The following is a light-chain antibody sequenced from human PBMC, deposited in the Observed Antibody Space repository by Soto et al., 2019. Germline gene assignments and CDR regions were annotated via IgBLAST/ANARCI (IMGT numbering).Light chain of an antibody. J-gene: IGKJ1*01. V-gene: IGKV3-15*01. Sequence: EIAMTQSPATLSVSPGERATLSCRASQTVGTHLAWYQQKPGQAPRLLISGASARATGLPARFSGSGSGTEFTLTISSLQSEDFAVYYCQQYHNWPQTFGQGTKVEIK. CDR2: GAS. CDR1: QTVGTH. CDR3: QQYHNWPQT.